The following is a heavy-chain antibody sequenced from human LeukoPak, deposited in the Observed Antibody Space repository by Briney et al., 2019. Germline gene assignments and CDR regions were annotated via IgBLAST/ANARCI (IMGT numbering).Heavy chain of an antibody. CDR3: ARVGTDYYDSSGYLRGVAFDI. V-gene: IGHV4-59*01. D-gene: IGHD3-22*01. CDR2: IYYSGST. CDR1: GGSISSYY. J-gene: IGHJ3*02. Sequence: SETLSLTCTVSGGSISSYYWSWIRQPPGKGLEWIGYIYYSGSTNYNPSLKSRVTISVDTSKNQFSLKLSSVTAADTAVYYCARVGTDYYDSSGYLRGVAFDIWGQGTMVTVSS.